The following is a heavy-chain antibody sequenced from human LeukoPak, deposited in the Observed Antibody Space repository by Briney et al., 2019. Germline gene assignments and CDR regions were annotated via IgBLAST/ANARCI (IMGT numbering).Heavy chain of an antibody. CDR1: GFTFSSYW. Sequence: GGSLRLSCAASGFTFSSYWMSWVRQAPGKGLEWVANIKQDGSEKYYVDSVKGRFTISRDNAKNSLYLQMNSLRAEDTAVYYCARNAYSSSWYRTNEDGAFDIWGQGTMVTVSS. J-gene: IGHJ3*02. V-gene: IGHV3-7*01. D-gene: IGHD6-13*01. CDR3: ARNAYSSSWYRTNEDGAFDI. CDR2: IKQDGSEK.